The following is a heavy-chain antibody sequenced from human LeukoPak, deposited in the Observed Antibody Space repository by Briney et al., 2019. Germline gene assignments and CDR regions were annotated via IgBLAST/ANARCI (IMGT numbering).Heavy chain of an antibody. Sequence: VASVNVSCKVSGYTLTELSMHWVRQAPGKGLEWMGGITPIFGTANYAQKFRGRVTITADKSTRTAYMALSSLRSEDTAVYYCARDNDSRDPPHFDYWGQGTLVTVSS. J-gene: IGHJ4*02. CDR1: GYTLTELS. D-gene: IGHD3-16*01. CDR2: ITPIFGTA. V-gene: IGHV1-69*06. CDR3: ARDNDSRDPPHFDY.